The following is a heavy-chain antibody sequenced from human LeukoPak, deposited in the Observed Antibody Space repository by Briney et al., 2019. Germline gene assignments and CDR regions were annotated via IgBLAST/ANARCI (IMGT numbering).Heavy chain of an antibody. CDR3: ARGYRKQRWLQCDY. D-gene: IGHD5-24*01. CDR2: IIPIFGTA. CDR1: GGTFSSYA. Sequence: ASVKVSCKASGGTFSSYAISWVRQAPGHGLEWMGGIIPIFGTANSAQKLQGRVTITADESTSTAYMELSSLRSEDTAVYYCARGYRKQRWLQCDYWGQGTLVTVSS. J-gene: IGHJ4*02. V-gene: IGHV1-69*13.